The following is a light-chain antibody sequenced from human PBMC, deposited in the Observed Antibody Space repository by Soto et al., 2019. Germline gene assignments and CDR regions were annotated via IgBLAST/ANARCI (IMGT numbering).Light chain of an antibody. CDR2: EVS. CDR1: RSNAGGYNY. CDR3: SSYTSSSLYV. J-gene: IGLJ1*01. Sequence: QSPLTQPASVSGSPGPSITISCTGTRSNAGGYNYLSWYKQHPGIAPKLRIYEVSNRPSGVSNRFAGSKSGNTAYLTISGLQAEDEADYYCSSYTSSSLYVFGTGTKVTVL. V-gene: IGLV2-14*01.